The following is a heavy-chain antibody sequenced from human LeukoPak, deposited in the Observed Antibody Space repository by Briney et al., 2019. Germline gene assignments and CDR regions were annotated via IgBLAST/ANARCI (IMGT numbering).Heavy chain of an antibody. V-gene: IGHV3-21*01. CDR3: ARVKLSEWIQLWLLDY. Sequence: GGSLRPSCAASGFTFSSYSMNWVRQAPGKGLEWVSSISSSSYIYYADSVKGRFTISRDNAKNSLYLQMNSLRAEDTAVYYCARVKLSEWIQLWLLDYWGQGTLVTVSS. CDR1: GFTFSSYS. J-gene: IGHJ4*02. CDR2: ISSSSYI. D-gene: IGHD5-18*01.